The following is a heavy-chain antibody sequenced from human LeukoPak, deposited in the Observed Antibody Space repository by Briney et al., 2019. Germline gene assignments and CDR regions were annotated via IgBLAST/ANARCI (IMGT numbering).Heavy chain of an antibody. Sequence: GGSLRLSCGASGFTFTSYAMSWVRQAPGKGLEWVSGISGSGGGAYYAASVKGRFTISRDNSKNTLYLQMNNLRAEDTAIYYCARGVAVSATKWFDPWGQGTLVTVSS. J-gene: IGHJ5*02. D-gene: IGHD6-19*01. V-gene: IGHV3-23*01. CDR3: ARGVAVSATKWFDP. CDR1: GFTFTSYA. CDR2: ISGSGGGA.